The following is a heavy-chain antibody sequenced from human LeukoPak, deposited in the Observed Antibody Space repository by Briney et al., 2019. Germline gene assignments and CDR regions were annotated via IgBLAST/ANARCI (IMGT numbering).Heavy chain of an antibody. V-gene: IGHV7-4-1*02. CDR2: INTNTGNP. D-gene: IGHD4-17*01. CDR1: GGTFSSYA. J-gene: IGHJ6*03. CDR3: ARAGSYAGYMDV. Sequence: ASVKVSCKASGGTFSSYAISWVRQAPGQGLEWMGWINTNTGNPTYAQGFTGRFVFSLDTSVSTAYLQISSLKAEDTAVYYCARAGSYAGYMDVWGKGTTVTVSS.